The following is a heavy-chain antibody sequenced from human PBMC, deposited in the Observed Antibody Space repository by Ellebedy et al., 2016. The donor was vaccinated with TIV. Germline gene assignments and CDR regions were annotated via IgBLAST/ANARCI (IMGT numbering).Heavy chain of an antibody. Sequence: GGSLRLSCAASGFTFSSYAMSWVRQAPGKGLEWVANIKEDGSAKYYVGSVKGRFTISRDNAKNSLYLQMNSLRAEDTAVYYCARDAYEQHSEGWGQGTLVTVSS. D-gene: IGHD6-13*01. CDR2: IKEDGSAK. CDR3: ARDAYEQHSEG. CDR1: GFTFSSYA. V-gene: IGHV3-7*01. J-gene: IGHJ4*02.